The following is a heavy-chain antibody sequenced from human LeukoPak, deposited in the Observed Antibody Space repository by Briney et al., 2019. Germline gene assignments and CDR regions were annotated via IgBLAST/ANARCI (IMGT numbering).Heavy chain of an antibody. CDR1: GFTFSSYA. J-gene: IGHJ4*02. Sequence: GGSLRLSCAASGFTFSSYAMSWVRQAPGKGLEWVSAISGSGGSTYYADSVKGRFTISRDNSKNTLYLQMNSLRAEDTAVYYCAKDRSRVAAALGGGDYWGQGTLVTVSS. V-gene: IGHV3-23*01. D-gene: IGHD6-13*01. CDR3: AKDRSRVAAALGGGDY. CDR2: ISGSGGST.